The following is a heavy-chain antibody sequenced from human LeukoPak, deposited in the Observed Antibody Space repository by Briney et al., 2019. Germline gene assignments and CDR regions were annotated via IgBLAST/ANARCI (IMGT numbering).Heavy chain of an antibody. CDR2: IYTSGST. D-gene: IGHD1-26*01. V-gene: IGHV4-4*09. J-gene: IGHJ6*03. CDR3: AGSGSYYYYYYMDV. CDR1: GGSISSYY. Sequence: SETLSLTCTVSGGSISSYYWRWIRQPPGKGLEWIGYIYTSGSTNYNPSLKSRVTISVDTSKNQFSLKLSSVTAADTAVYYCAGSGSYYYYYYMDVWGKGTTVTVSS.